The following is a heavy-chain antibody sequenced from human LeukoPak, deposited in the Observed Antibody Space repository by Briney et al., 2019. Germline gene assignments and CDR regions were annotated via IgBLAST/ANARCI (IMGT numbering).Heavy chain of an antibody. V-gene: IGHV1-46*03. CDR1: GDTFTSYY. J-gene: IGHJ6*03. D-gene: IGHD3-10*01. CDR3: ASPSLWSGDLWAEYYCYMGV. Sequence: GASVKVSCKASGDTFTSYYVHWVRQAPGQGLEWMGIINPSGGSTNYAQNFQGRVTMTRDTSTNTVYMELSSLRSEDTAVYYCASPSLWSGDLWAEYYCYMGVWGKGTTVTVSS. CDR2: INPSGGST.